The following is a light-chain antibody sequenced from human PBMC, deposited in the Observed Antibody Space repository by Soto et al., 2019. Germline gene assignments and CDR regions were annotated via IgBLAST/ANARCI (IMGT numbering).Light chain of an antibody. Sequence: EVVLTQSPGTLSLSPGERATLSCRASQSVSSSYLAWYQHKPGQAPRLLIHGASSRATGIPDRFSGSGSGTDFTLTISRLEPEDFGVYYCQQYGRPFGQGTKVDIK. CDR1: QSVSSSY. CDR2: GAS. J-gene: IGKJ1*01. V-gene: IGKV3-20*01. CDR3: QQYGRP.